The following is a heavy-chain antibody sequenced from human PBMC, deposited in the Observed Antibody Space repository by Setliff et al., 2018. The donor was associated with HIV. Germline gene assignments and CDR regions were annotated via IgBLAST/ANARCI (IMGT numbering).Heavy chain of an antibody. CDR1: GGSISSSTYY. CDR2: IYYSGST. D-gene: IGHD6-19*01. J-gene: IGHJ4*02. Sequence: PSETLSLTCTVSGGSISSSTYYWGWIRQPPGKGLEWIGNIYYSGSTYYNPSLKSRVTISVDTSKNQFSLKLSSVTAADTAVYYCARVSSAVAGTPLPDYWGQGTLVTAPQ. V-gene: IGHV4-39*07. CDR3: ARVSSAVAGTPLPDY.